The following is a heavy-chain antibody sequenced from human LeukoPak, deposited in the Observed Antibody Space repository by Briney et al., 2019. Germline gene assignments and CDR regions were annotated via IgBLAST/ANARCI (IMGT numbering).Heavy chain of an antibody. V-gene: IGHV4-39*07. CDR2: INHSGST. Sequence: SETLSLTCTVSGGSISTSNYYWGWIRQPPGKGLEWIGEINHSGSTNYNPSLKSRVTISVDTSKNQFSLKLSSVTAADTAVYYCARRRGYGSGSYHQHYYYYYYMDAWGKGTTVTISS. CDR1: GGSISTSNYY. J-gene: IGHJ6*03. CDR3: ARRRGYGSGSYHQHYYYYYYMDA. D-gene: IGHD3-10*01.